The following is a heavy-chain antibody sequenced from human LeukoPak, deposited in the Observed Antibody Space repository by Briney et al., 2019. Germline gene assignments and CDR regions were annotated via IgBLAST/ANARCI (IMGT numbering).Heavy chain of an antibody. Sequence: PSETLSLTCAVYGGSFSGYYRSWVRQPPGKGLEWVGEINHSGSTNYNPSLKSRVTISVDTSKNQFSLKLSSVTAADTAVYYCARGRSYYDSSGFPEFDYWGQGTLVTVSS. D-gene: IGHD3-22*01. CDR3: ARGRSYYDSSGFPEFDY. V-gene: IGHV4-34*01. J-gene: IGHJ4*02. CDR2: INHSGST. CDR1: GGSFSGYY.